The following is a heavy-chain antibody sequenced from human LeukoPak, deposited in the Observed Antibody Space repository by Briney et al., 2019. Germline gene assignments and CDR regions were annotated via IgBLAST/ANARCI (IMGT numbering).Heavy chain of an antibody. CDR2: ISYDGNTK. CDR1: GFTFSSYG. CDR3: ARARSSGYYPFDY. Sequence: QPGGSLRLSCGASGFTFSSYGMHWVRQAPGKGLQWVALISYDGNTKYYADSVKGRFAISRDNSKNTLYLQMNSLRAEDTAVYYCARARSSGYYPFDYWGQGTLVTVSS. J-gene: IGHJ4*02. V-gene: IGHV3-30*03. D-gene: IGHD3-22*01.